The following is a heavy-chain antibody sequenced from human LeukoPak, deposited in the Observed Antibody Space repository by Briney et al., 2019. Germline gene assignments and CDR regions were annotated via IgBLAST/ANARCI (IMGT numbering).Heavy chain of an antibody. D-gene: IGHD3-3*01. J-gene: IGHJ3*02. CDR1: GGSISSSSYY. CDR3: ARVRWDAFDI. V-gene: IGHV4-39*07. Sequence: SETPSLTCTVSGGSISSSSYYWGWIRQPPGKGLEWIGSIYYSGSTYYNPSLKSRVTISVDTSKNQFSLKLRSVTAADTAVYYCARVRWDAFDIWGQGTMVTVSS. CDR2: IYYSGST.